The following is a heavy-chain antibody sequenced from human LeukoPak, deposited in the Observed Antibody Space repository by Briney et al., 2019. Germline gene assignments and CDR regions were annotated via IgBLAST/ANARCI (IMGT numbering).Heavy chain of an antibody. Sequence: GGSLRLSCVDYGFTFNKYWMHWVRPAPGKGLVWVARIKGDTSFANSADSVKGRFTISRDNAKNTLDLQMNSLRVENTAVYYCARDNDVWSLDFWGPGSLVTVSS. CDR2: IKGDTSFA. J-gene: IGHJ4*02. CDR3: ARDNDVWSLDF. CDR1: GFTFNKYW. V-gene: IGHV3-74*01. D-gene: IGHD3-3*01.